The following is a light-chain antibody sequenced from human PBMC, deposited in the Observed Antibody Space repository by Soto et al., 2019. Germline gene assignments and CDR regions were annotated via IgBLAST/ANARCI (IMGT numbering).Light chain of an antibody. CDR3: QQYRDNWT. CDR1: QSISSW. CDR2: KAS. V-gene: IGKV1-5*03. J-gene: IGKJ1*01. Sequence: DIQMTQSPSTLSASVGDRVTMTCRASQSISSWLAWYQQKPGTAPKLLIYKASTLQSGVPSRFSGSGSGTEFTLTISSLQPDDSATYYCQQYRDNWTFGQGTKVEIK.